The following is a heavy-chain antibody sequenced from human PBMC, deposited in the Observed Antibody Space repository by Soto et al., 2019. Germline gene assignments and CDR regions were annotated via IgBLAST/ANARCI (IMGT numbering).Heavy chain of an antibody. CDR1: GYTFTSYA. Sequence: ASVKVSCKAAGYTFTSYAMHWVRQAPGQRLEWMGWINAGNGNTKYSQKFQGRVTITRDTSASTAYMELSSLRYEDTAVYYCATGGPSLRFLEWSSFYYYYGMDVWGQGTKVTVSS. D-gene: IGHD3-3*01. J-gene: IGHJ6*02. V-gene: IGHV1-3*01. CDR2: INAGNGNT. CDR3: ATGGPSLRFLEWSSFYYYYGMDV.